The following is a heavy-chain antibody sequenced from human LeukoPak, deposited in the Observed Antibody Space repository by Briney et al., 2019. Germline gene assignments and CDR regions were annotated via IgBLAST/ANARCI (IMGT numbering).Heavy chain of an antibody. J-gene: IGHJ3*02. Sequence: GGSLRLSCAASGFTFSSYGMHWVRQAPGKGLEWVAVIWYDGSNKYYADSVKGRFTISRDNSKNTLYLQMNSLRAEDTAVYYCARLSALRFLEWLFADAFDIWGQGTMVTVSS. CDR3: ARLSALRFLEWLFADAFDI. V-gene: IGHV3-33*01. CDR2: IWYDGSNK. CDR1: GFTFSSYG. D-gene: IGHD3-3*01.